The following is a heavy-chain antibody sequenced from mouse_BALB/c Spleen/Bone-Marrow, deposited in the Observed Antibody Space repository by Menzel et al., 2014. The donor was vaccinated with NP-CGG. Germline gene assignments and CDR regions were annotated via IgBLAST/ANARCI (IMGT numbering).Heavy chain of an antibody. CDR1: GFTFTDYY. Sequence: EVKLMESGGGLVQPGGSLRLSCATSGFTFTDYYMSWVRQPPGKALEWLGFIRNKAKGYTTEYSASVKGRFAISRDNSQSNLYLQMNTLRTEDSATYYCARDINYDIYWYFDVWGAGTTVTVSS. CDR3: ARDINYDIYWYFDV. V-gene: IGHV7-3*02. D-gene: IGHD2-4*01. J-gene: IGHJ1*01. CDR2: IRNKAKGYTT.